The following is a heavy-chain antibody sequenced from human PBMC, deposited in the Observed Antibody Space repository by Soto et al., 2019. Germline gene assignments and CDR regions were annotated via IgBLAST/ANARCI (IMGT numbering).Heavy chain of an antibody. D-gene: IGHD3-9*01. CDR1: GGSISNGGYS. CDR2: IYYSGST. Sequence: QVQLQESGSGLVKPSQTLSLTCAVSGGSISNGGYSWSWIRQPPGKGLHWMWDIYYSGSTFYNPPLMSRGAISVDRSKNQFSLRLASVTAADTAVYYCARGGHDFLTGYEGLIDFDYWGQGTLVTVSS. V-gene: IGHV4-30-2*01. J-gene: IGHJ4*02. CDR3: ARGGHDFLTGYEGLIDFDY.